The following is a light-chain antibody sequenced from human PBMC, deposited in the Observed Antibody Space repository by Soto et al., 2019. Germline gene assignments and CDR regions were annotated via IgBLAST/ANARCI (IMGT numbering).Light chain of an antibody. Sequence: EIVLTQSPGTLSLSPGERATLSCRASQSFSSSQLAWYQQKPGQAPRLLIYDASSRATGISDRFTGSGSGADFTLTITRLEPEDFTIYYCQYYNSWLATFGGGTKVDIK. J-gene: IGKJ4*01. V-gene: IGKV3-20*01. CDR3: QYYNSWLAT. CDR1: QSFSSSQ. CDR2: DAS.